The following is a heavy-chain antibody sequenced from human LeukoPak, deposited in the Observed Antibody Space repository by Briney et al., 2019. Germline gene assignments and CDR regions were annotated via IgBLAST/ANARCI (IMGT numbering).Heavy chain of an antibody. Sequence: GRSLRLSCAASGFTFDDYGMHWVRQAPGKGLEWVSGISWNSGTVVYADSVRGRFTISRDNAKNSVYLQMNSLKAEDTALYYCAKGGYSSGWYGDHSGQGTLVTVSS. CDR3: AKGGYSSGWYGDH. CDR2: ISWNSGTV. CDR1: GFTFDDYG. V-gene: IGHV3-9*01. D-gene: IGHD6-19*01. J-gene: IGHJ4*02.